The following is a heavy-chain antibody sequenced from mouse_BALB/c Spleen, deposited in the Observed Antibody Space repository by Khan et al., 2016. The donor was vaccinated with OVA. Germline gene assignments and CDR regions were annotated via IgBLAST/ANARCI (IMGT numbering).Heavy chain of an antibody. V-gene: IGHV1S136*01. CDR2: INPYNGAT. Sequence: VQLKESGPELVKPGTSVKMSCKASGHRFTSYIIHWVKQRPGQGLEWIGYINPYNGATKYNEKFKGKATLTSDKSSNTAYMELSSLTSEDSAVYYCARGNWQSYYFDYWGQGTTLTVSS. J-gene: IGHJ2*01. D-gene: IGHD4-1*01. CDR3: ARGNWQSYYFDY. CDR1: GHRFTSYI.